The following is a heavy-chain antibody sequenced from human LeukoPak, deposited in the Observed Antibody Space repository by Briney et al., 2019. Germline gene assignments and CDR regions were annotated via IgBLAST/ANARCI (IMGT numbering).Heavy chain of an antibody. CDR3: VSAYDQ. CDR2: INPNTGDT. CDR1: GYRLSDSY. V-gene: IGHV1-2*02. Sequence: ASVKVSCKASGYRLSDSYIHWVRQAPGHGFEWMGWINPNTGDTKYAKMFQGRVTMTTGASISTAYMELSGLRSADTAIYFCVSAYDQWGQGTLVTVSS. J-gene: IGHJ5*02.